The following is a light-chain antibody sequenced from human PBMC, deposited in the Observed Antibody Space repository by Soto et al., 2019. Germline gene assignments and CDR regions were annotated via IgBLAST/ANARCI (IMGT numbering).Light chain of an antibody. CDR3: QTWGPGFQV. J-gene: IGLJ3*02. V-gene: IGLV4-69*01. CDR2: LNSDGSH. Sequence: QPVLTQSPSASASLGASVKLTCTLSSGHSSYAIAWHQQQPEKGPPYLMKLNSDGSHYKGDGIPDRFSGSSSGAERYLTISSLQSEDEADYYCQTWGPGFQVFGGGTKVTVL. CDR1: SGHSSYA.